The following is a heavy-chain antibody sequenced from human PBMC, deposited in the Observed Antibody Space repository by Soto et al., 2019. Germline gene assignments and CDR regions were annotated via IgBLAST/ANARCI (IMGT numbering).Heavy chain of an antibody. CDR2: IIPIFGTA. CDR3: ARDLGGWDSTDYYYGMDV. CDR1: GGTFSSYA. Sequence: AASVKVSCTASGGTFSSYAISWVRQAPGQGLEWMGGIIPIFGTANYAQKFQGRVTITADKSTSTAYMELSSLRSEDTAVYYCARDLGGWDSTDYYYGMDVWGQGTTVTVAS. D-gene: IGHD6-19*01. J-gene: IGHJ6*02. V-gene: IGHV1-69*06.